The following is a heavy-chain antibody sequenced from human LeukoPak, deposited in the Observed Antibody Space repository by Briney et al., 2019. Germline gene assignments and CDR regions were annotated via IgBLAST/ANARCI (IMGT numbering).Heavy chain of an antibody. CDR3: AKPTATYDFWPQGFDY. J-gene: IGHJ4*02. V-gene: IGHV3-23*01. Sequence: GGSLRLSCAASGFTLSSYAMNWVRQAPGEGLEWVSAIVGSGGSTYYADSVKGRFTISRDNSKNTLYLQMNSLRAEDTAVYYCAKPTATYDFWPQGFDYWGQGTLVTVSS. CDR2: IVGSGGST. CDR1: GFTLSSYA. D-gene: IGHD3-3*01.